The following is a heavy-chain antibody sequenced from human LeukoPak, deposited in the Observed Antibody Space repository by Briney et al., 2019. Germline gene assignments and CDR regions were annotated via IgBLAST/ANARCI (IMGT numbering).Heavy chain of an antibody. CDR1: GFTFSSYA. CDR3: AKHPMTTVFYFDY. CDR2: ISGSGGST. Sequence: GGSLRLPCAASGFTFSSYAMSWVRQAPGKGLEWVSAISGSGGSTYYADSVKGRFTIPRDNSKNTLYLQMNSLRAEDTAVYYCAKHPMTTVFYFDYWGQGNLVTVSS. D-gene: IGHD4-17*01. V-gene: IGHV3-23*01. J-gene: IGHJ4*02.